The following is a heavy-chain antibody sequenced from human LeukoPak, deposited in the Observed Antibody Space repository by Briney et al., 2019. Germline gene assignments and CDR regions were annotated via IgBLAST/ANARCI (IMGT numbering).Heavy chain of an antibody. J-gene: IGHJ6*02. D-gene: IGHD6-19*01. CDR3: ARDSRAGSGWFNYYYGMDV. CDR2: ISYDGSNK. Sequence: PGGSLRLSCAASGFTFSSYAMHWVRQAPGKGLEWVAVISYDGSNKYYADSVKGRFTISRDNSKNTLYLQMNSLRAEDTAVYYCARDSRAGSGWFNYYYGMDVWGQGTTVTVSS. CDR1: GFTFSSYA. V-gene: IGHV3-30-3*01.